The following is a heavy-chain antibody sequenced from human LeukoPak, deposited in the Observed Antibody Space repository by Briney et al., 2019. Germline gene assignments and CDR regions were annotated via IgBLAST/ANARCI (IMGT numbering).Heavy chain of an antibody. J-gene: IGHJ5*02. CDR1: GGSFSGYY. Sequence: SETLSLTCAVYGGSFSGYYWSWIRQPPGKGLEWIGEINHSGSTNYNPSLKSRVTISVDTSKNQFSLKLSSVTAADTAVYYCAKLFPPLRLGELSSVNWFDPWGQGTLVTVSS. V-gene: IGHV4-34*01. CDR2: INHSGST. D-gene: IGHD3-16*02. CDR3: AKLFPPLRLGELSSVNWFDP.